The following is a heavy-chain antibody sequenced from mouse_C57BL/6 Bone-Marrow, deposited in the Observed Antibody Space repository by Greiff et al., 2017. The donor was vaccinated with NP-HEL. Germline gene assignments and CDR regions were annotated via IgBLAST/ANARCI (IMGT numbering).Heavy chain of an antibody. D-gene: IGHD2-4*01. J-gene: IGHJ3*01. CDR2: IDPENGDT. Sequence: EVQLQQSGAELVRPGASVKLSCTASGFNIKDDYMHWVKQRPEQGLEWIGWIDPENGDTEYASKFQGKATITADTSSNTAYLQLSSLTSEDTAVYYCTTRSYDYERAWFAYWGQGTLGTVSA. CDR3: TTRSYDYERAWFAY. CDR1: GFNIKDDY. V-gene: IGHV14-4*01.